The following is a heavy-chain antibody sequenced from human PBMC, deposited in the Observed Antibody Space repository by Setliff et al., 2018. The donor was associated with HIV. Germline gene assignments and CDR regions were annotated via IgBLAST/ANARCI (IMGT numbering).Heavy chain of an antibody. V-gene: IGHV4-34*01. D-gene: IGHD1-1*01. CDR3: ARGRIRTSSRPTRVFDV. CDR2: VSHSGSA. J-gene: IGHJ3*01. CDR1: GGSFSGYY. Sequence: KTSETLSLTCAVYGGSFSGYYWTWIRQPSGEGLEWIGEVSHSGSANYNPSLMSRVTVSVDTSKNQFSLTMTAATAADAAMYYCARGRIRTSSRPTRVFDVWGQGTRVTVSS.